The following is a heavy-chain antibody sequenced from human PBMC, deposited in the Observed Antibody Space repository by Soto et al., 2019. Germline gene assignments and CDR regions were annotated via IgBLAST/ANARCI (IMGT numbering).Heavy chain of an antibody. Sequence: GGSLGLSCAASGFTFSDYYMSWIRQAPGKGLEWVSYISSSGSTIYYADSVKGRFTISRDNAKNSLYLQMNSLRAEDTAVYYCARRSWDIVVVVAADRPDAFDIWGQGTMVTGSS. CDR1: GFTFSDYY. J-gene: IGHJ3*02. CDR2: ISSSGSTI. V-gene: IGHV3-11*01. CDR3: ARRSWDIVVVVAADRPDAFDI. D-gene: IGHD2-15*01.